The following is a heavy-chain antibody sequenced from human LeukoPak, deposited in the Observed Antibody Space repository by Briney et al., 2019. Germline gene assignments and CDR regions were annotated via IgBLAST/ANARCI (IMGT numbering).Heavy chain of an antibody. V-gene: IGHV1-2*02. Sequence: GASVKVSCKASGYTFTGYYMHWVRQAPGQGLEWMGWINPNSGGTNYAQKFQGRVTMTRDTSISTAYMELSRLRSDDTAVYYCARVSTVAARPGWFDPWGQGTLVTVSS. J-gene: IGHJ5*02. CDR3: ARVSTVAARPGWFDP. D-gene: IGHD6-6*01. CDR1: GYTFTGYY. CDR2: INPNSGGT.